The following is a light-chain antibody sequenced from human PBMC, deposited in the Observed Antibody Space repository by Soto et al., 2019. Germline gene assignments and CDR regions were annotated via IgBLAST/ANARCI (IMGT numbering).Light chain of an antibody. CDR2: EGS. Sequence: DIQMTQSPTTLSATVGDRVIITCRASQSISTWLAWYQQKPGKAPKLLIYEGSSLESGVPSRFSGTGSGTEFPLSIRSLQPDDFATYYCQQYNSDSPTFGQGTRVELK. J-gene: IGKJ1*01. V-gene: IGKV1-5*01. CDR1: QSISTW. CDR3: QQYNSDSPT.